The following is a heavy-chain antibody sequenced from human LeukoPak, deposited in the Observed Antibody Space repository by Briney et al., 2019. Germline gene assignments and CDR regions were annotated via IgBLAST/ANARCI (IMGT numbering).Heavy chain of an antibody. V-gene: IGHV3-9*01. Sequence: PGRSLRLSCAASGFIFDDHGMHWVRQAPGKGLEWVSGISWSSGIIGYADSVKGRFTISRENAKNSLYLQMNSLRAGDTAVYYCARGLYGSGFSDAFDIWGQGTMVTVSS. CDR3: ARGLYGSGFSDAFDI. D-gene: IGHD3-10*01. J-gene: IGHJ3*02. CDR2: ISWSSGII. CDR1: GFIFDDHG.